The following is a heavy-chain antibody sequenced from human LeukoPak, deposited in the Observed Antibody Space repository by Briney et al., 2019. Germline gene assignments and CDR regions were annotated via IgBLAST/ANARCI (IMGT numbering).Heavy chain of an antibody. CDR2: IIPIFGTA. D-gene: IGHD4-17*01. V-gene: IGHV1-69*13. CDR3: AFDYGDTLFDY. CDR1: GGTFSSYA. J-gene: IGHJ4*02. Sequence: SVTVSCTASGGTFSSYAISWVRQAPGQGLEWMGGIIPIFGTANYAQKFQGRVTITADESTSTAYMELSSLRSEDTVVYYCAFDYGDTLFDYWGQGTLVTVSS.